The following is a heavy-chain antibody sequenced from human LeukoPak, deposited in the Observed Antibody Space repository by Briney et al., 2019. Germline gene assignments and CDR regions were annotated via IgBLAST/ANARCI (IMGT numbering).Heavy chain of an antibody. J-gene: IGHJ4*02. CDR2: ISGSGGTT. D-gene: IGHD6-13*01. CDR3: AKDFFGSGSSWYNYFDY. V-gene: IGHV3-23*01. Sequence: GGSLRLSCAASGFTFSNYWMHWVRQAPGKGVEWVSAISGSGGTTYYADSVKGRFTISRDNSKNTLYLQMNSLRAEDTALYYCAKDFFGSGSSWYNYFDYWGQGTLVTVSS. CDR1: GFTFSNYW.